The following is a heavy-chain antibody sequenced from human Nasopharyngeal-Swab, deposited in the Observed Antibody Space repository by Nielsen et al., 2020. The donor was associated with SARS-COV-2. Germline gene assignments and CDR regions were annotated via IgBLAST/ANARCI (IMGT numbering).Heavy chain of an antibody. CDR2: ISYDGSNK. CDR1: GFTFSSYG. CDR3: AKSARGLVVGATPLDY. Sequence: GESLKISCAASGFTFSSYGMHWVRQAPGKGLEWVAVISYDGSNKYYADSVKGRFTISRDNSNYTLYLQMKSLRAEDTALYYCAKSARGLVVGATPLDYWGRGTLVTVSS. V-gene: IGHV3-30*18. D-gene: IGHD2-15*01. J-gene: IGHJ4*02.